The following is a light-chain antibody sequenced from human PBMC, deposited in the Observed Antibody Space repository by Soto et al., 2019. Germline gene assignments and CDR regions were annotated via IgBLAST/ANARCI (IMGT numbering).Light chain of an antibody. J-gene: IGLJ2*01. CDR2: EAY. CDR1: SSDVGTYSL. V-gene: IGLV2-23*01. Sequence: QSVLTQPAAVSGSPGQSITISCTGTSSDVGTYSLVSWYQQHPGKAPKLMIYEAYKRPSGVSNRFSGSKSGNTASLTISGIQAADEADYYCCSYAGRSTRVFGGGTKLTVL. CDR3: CSYAGRSTRV.